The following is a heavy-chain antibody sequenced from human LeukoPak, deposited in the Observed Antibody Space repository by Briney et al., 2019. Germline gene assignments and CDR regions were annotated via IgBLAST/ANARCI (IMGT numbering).Heavy chain of an antibody. V-gene: IGHV3-7*01. Sequence: GGSLRLSCAASGFTFSSYWMSWVRQAPGKGLEWVANIKQDGSEKYYVDSVKGRFTISRDNAKNSLYLQMNSLRAEDTAVYYCARVGDYDFWSGYSTDYFDYWGQGTLVTVSS. CDR1: GFTFSSYW. CDR3: ARVGDYDFWSGYSTDYFDY. CDR2: IKQDGSEK. D-gene: IGHD3-3*01. J-gene: IGHJ4*02.